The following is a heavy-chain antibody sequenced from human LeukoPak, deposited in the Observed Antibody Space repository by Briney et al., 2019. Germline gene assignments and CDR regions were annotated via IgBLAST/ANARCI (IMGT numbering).Heavy chain of an antibody. D-gene: IGHD5-18*01. V-gene: IGHV3-30*18. J-gene: IGHJ5*02. Sequence: PGGSLRLSCAASGFTFSSSWMHWVRQAPGKGLEWVAVISYDGSNKYYADSVKGRFTISRDNSKNTLYLQMNSLRAEDTAVYYCAKELRGYSYGLRNNWFDPWGQGTLVTVSS. CDR2: ISYDGSNK. CDR3: AKELRGYSYGLRNNWFDP. CDR1: GFTFSSSW.